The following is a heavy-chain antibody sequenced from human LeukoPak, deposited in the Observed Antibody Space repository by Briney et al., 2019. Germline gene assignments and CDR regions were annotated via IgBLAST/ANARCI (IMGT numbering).Heavy chain of an antibody. J-gene: IGHJ3*02. CDR1: GFTFSSYA. V-gene: IGHV3-23*01. Sequence: GGSLRLSCAASGFTFSSYAMGWVRQAPGKGLEWVSAISGSGGSTYYADSVKGRFTISRDNSRNTLYLQMNSLRAEDTAVYYCAKRGNVDDSAFDIWGQGTMVTVSS. D-gene: IGHD1-1*01. CDR2: ISGSGGST. CDR3: AKRGNVDDSAFDI.